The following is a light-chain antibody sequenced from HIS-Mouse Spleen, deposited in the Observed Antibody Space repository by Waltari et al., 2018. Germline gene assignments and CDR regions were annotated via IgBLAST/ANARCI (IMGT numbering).Light chain of an antibody. CDR2: EDS. CDR1: ALPKKY. V-gene: IGLV3-10*01. Sequence: SYELTQPPSVSVSPGQTARITCSGDALPKKYAYWYQQKSGQAPVLVIYEDSKRPSGFPGSVSGSSSGTMATLTISGAQVEDEADYYCYSTDSSGNHRVFGGGTKLTVL. J-gene: IGLJ2*01. CDR3: YSTDSSGNHRV.